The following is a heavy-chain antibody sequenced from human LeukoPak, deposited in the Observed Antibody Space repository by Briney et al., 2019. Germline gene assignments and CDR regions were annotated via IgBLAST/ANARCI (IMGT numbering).Heavy chain of an antibody. J-gene: IGHJ4*02. CDR2: ISCSGGST. Sequence: PRGTLRLSCAASGFTFSNYGMSWVRQAPGKGLELVSAISCSGGSTYYADSVKGRFTISRDNSKNTLYLQMNSQRAEDTAVYYCAKDQAAGLRYFDWLPDYWGQGTLVTVSS. V-gene: IGHV3-23*01. CDR1: GFTFSNYG. D-gene: IGHD3-9*01. CDR3: AKDQAAGLRYFDWLPDY.